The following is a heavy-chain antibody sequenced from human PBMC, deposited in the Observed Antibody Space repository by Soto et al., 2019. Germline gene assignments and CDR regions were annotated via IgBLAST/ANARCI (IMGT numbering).Heavy chain of an antibody. J-gene: IGHJ3*02. Sequence: QVQLVQSGAEVKKPGASVKVSCKASGYTFTSYGISWVRQAPGQGLEWMGWIGAYNGNTNYAQKLQGRVTMTTDTSTSTAYMELRSLRSDDTAVYYCARDTSLFLGVGGWYKSAFDIWGQGTMVTVSS. CDR3: ARDTSLFLGVGGWYKSAFDI. CDR2: IGAYNGNT. D-gene: IGHD6-19*01. CDR1: GYTFTSYG. V-gene: IGHV1-18*01.